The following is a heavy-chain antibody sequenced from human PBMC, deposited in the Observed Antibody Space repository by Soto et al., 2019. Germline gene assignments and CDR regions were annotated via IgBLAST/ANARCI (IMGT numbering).Heavy chain of an antibody. J-gene: IGHJ6*02. Sequence: GGSLRLSCAASGFTFSSYAMHWVRQAPGKGLEWVAVISYDGSNKYYADSVKGRFTISRDNSKNTLYLQMNSLRAEDTAVYYCARAYGMDVWGQGTTVTVSS. V-gene: IGHV3-30-3*01. CDR3: ARAYGMDV. CDR2: ISYDGSNK. CDR1: GFTFSSYA.